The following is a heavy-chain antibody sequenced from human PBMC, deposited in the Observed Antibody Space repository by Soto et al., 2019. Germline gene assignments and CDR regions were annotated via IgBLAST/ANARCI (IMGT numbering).Heavy chain of an antibody. CDR2: INPNSNVT. D-gene: IGHD3-16*01. CDR1: GYTFNSYY. V-gene: IGHV1-2*02. Sequence: QVQLVQSGAEVKKPGASVKVSCKASGYTFNSYYIHWVRQAPGQGLEWMGWINPNSNVTGYAQSFQGRVTMTRDMSMTTAYMDLTRLRSDDTAVYYCVRVGLNRNYDFDFWGQGTLITVSS. J-gene: IGHJ4*02. CDR3: VRVGLNRNYDFDF.